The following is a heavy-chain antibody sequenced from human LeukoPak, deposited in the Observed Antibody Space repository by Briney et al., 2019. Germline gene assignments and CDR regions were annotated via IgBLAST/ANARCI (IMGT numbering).Heavy chain of an antibody. CDR1: GGSISSHY. Sequence: PSKTLSLTCSVSGGSISSHYWSWIRQPPRKGLEWIGYIYYNGGTNFNPSLKSRVTISLDTSKNQFSLKLTSVTAADTAVYYCARLPYCRGGSCYIDNYWGQGTLVTVSS. J-gene: IGHJ4*02. D-gene: IGHD2-15*01. V-gene: IGHV4-59*08. CDR2: IYYNGGT. CDR3: ARLPYCRGGSCYIDNY.